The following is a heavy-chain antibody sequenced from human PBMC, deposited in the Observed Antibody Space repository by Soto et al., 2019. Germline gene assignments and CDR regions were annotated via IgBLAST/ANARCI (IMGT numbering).Heavy chain of an antibody. J-gene: IGHJ4*02. V-gene: IGHV3-11*05. Sequence: QVQLVESGGGLVKPGGSLRLSCAASGFTFSDYYMSWIRQAPGKGLEWVSYISSSSSYTNYADSVKGRFTISRDNAKNSLYLPMNSLRAEDTGVYYCATGQYYYDSSAYYYSWGQGTLVTVSS. CDR2: ISSSSSYT. CDR1: GFTFSDYY. D-gene: IGHD3-22*01. CDR3: ATGQYYYDSSAYYYS.